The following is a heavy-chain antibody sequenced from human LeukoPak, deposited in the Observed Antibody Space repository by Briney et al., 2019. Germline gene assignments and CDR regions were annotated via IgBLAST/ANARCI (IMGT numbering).Heavy chain of an antibody. D-gene: IGHD1-1*01. Sequence: GASVKVSCKASGYTFTSYGISWVRQAPGQGLDWMGWISAYNGNTNYAQKLQGRVTMTTDTSTSTAYMELRSLRSDDTAVYYCARASTGTTWGYYYYMDVWGKGTTVTVSS. J-gene: IGHJ6*03. CDR2: ISAYNGNT. CDR3: ARASTGTTWGYYYYMDV. V-gene: IGHV1-18*01. CDR1: GYTFTSYG.